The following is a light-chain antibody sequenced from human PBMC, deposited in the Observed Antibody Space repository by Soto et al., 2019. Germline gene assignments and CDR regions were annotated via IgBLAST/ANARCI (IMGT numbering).Light chain of an antibody. CDR1: QTFSSNY. J-gene: IGKJ2*01. V-gene: IGKV3-20*01. CDR3: QQYGSSPPYT. Sequence: EIVLTQSPGTPSLSPGERATLSCRASQTFSSNYLAWYQQKPGQAPRLLIYGASSRATDIPDRFSGSGSGTEFTLTISRLEPEDFAVYYCQQYGSSPPYTFGQGTRLEIK. CDR2: GAS.